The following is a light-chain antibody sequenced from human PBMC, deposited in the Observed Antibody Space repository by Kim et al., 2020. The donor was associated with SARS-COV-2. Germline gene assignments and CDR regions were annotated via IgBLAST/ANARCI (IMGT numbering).Light chain of an antibody. J-gene: IGLJ2*01. V-gene: IGLV1-51*01. CDR3: GAWDSSLDALV. CDR1: GSNIGINY. Sequence: GQKVTISCSGTGSNIGINYVSWDQQLPGTAPKLLIYDNNERPSGIPDRFSGSKSGTSATLGITGLQTGDEADYYCGAWDSSLDALVFGGGTQLTVL. CDR2: DNN.